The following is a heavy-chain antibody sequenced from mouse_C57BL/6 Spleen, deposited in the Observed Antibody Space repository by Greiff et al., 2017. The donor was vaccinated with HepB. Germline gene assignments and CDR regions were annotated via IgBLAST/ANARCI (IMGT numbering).Heavy chain of an antibody. CDR2: IHPSDSDT. CDR1: GYTFTSYW. J-gene: IGHJ3*01. V-gene: IGHV1-74*01. Sequence: QVQLQQPGAELVKPGASVKVSCKASGYTFTSYWMHWVKQRPGQGLEWIGRIHPSDSDTNYNQKFKGKATLTVDKSSSTAYMQLSSLTSEDSAVYYCAMGDGYDGRAFAYWGQGTLVTVSA. CDR3: AMGDGYDGRAFAY. D-gene: IGHD2-2*01.